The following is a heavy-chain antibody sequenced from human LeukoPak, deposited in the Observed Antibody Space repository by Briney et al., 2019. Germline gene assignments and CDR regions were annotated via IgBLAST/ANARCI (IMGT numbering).Heavy chain of an antibody. Sequence: ASVKVSCKASGYTFTSYDINWVRQATGQGLEWMGWMNPNSGNTGYAQKFQGRVTITRNTSISTAYMELSSLRSEDTAVYYCARGRAVSSRPPFDPWGQGTLVTVSS. J-gene: IGHJ5*02. D-gene: IGHD6-13*01. V-gene: IGHV1-8*03. CDR2: MNPNSGNT. CDR3: ARGRAVSSRPPFDP. CDR1: GYTFTSYD.